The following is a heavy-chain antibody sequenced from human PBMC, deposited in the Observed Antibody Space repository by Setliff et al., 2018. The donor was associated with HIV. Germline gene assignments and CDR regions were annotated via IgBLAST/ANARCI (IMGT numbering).Heavy chain of an antibody. D-gene: IGHD6-13*01. J-gene: IGHJ4*02. CDR2: IIPILGLT. V-gene: IGHV1-69*10. CDR1: GGTFNNYA. Sequence: SVKVSCKASGGTFNNYAISWVRQAPGQGLEWMGGIIPILGLTNYTQKFQGRVTLTADRSTSTAYMELSSLRSEDTAMYYCVKEYHTTATDTRVANYFDYWGQGTLVTVSS. CDR3: VKEYHTTATDTRVANYFDY.